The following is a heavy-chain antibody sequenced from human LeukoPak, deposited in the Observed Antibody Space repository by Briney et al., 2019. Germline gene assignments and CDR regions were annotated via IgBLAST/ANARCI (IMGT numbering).Heavy chain of an antibody. D-gene: IGHD3-22*01. J-gene: IGHJ4*02. CDR3: ASKYYYDSSGYYYFDY. CDR2: IIPIFGTA. Sequence: ASVKVSCKASGGTFSSYAISWVRQAPGQGLEWMGRIIPIFGTANYAQKFQGRVTITTDESTSTAYMELSSLRSEDTAVYYCASKYYYDSSGYYYFDYWGQGTLVTVSP. CDR1: GGTFSSYA. V-gene: IGHV1-69*05.